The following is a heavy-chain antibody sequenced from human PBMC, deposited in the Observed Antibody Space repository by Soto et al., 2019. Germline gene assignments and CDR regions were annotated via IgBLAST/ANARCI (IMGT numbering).Heavy chain of an antibody. D-gene: IGHD2-21*02. J-gene: IGHJ5*02. Sequence: SETLSLTCTVSGASIRSTDYYWSWIRQAPGKGLEWIGYVYYTGSTYYNPSLMSRLTISVDTSKNQFSLKLTSVTAAETAVYYCVRTARQGAVAPHWFDRWGQGTQVTVS. V-gene: IGHV4-30-4*01. CDR1: GASIRSTDYY. CDR3: VRTARQGAVAPHWFDR. CDR2: VYYTGST.